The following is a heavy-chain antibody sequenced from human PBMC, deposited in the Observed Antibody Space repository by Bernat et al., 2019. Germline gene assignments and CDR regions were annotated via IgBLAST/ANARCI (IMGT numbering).Heavy chain of an antibody. CDR3: TRDYTAMVDAWFDP. D-gene: IGHD5-18*01. CDR2: IRSKAYGGTT. Sequence: EVQLVESGGGLVQPGRSLRLSCTASGFTFGDYAMSWFRQAPGKGLEWVGFIRSKAYGGTTEYAESVKGRFTISRDDSKSIAYLQMNSLKTEDTAVYYCTRDYTAMVDAWFDPWGQGTLVTVSS. CDR1: GFTFGDYA. J-gene: IGHJ5*02. V-gene: IGHV3-49*03.